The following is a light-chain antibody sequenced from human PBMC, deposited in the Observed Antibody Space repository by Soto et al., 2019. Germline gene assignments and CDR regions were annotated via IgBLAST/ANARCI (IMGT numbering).Light chain of an antibody. CDR1: SRDIGIYDY. CDR2: DVI. J-gene: IGLJ3*02. Sequence: QSVLTQPRSVSGSPGPSVTISCTGTSRDIGIYDYVSWYPHHPGKAPKLIIYDVIKRPSGVPDRVSGSKSGNTASLTVSGHQADNEADYYCCSYAAMSTLVFGGVTKVTVL. V-gene: IGLV2-11*01. CDR3: CSYAAMSTLV.